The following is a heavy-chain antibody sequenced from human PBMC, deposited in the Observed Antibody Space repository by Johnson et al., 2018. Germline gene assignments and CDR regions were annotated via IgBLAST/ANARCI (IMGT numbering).Heavy chain of an antibody. CDR1: GGTFSSYA. V-gene: IGHV1-69*01. CDR2: IIPIFGTA. D-gene: IGHD2-21*02. Sequence: QVQLVESGAEVKKPGSSVKVSCKASGGTFSSYAISWVRQAPGQGLEWMGGIIPIFGTANYAQKFQGRVTITADESTSPAYMGLSSLRSEDTAVYYCARGVLAYCGGDCFSGNAFDIWGQGTMVTVSS. CDR3: ARGVLAYCGGDCFSGNAFDI. J-gene: IGHJ3*02.